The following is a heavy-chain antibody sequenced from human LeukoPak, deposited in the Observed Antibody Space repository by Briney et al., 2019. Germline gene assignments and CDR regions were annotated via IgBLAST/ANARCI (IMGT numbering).Heavy chain of an antibody. CDR3: ARGRPSIAAAARRWFDP. CDR1: GGSISSYY. CDR2: IYYSGST. V-gene: IGHV4-59*12. Sequence: SETLSLTCTVSGGSISSYYWSWIRQPPGKGLEWIGYIYYSGSTNYNPSLKSRVTISVDTSKNQFSLKLSSVTAADTAVYYCARGRPSIAAAARRWFDPWGQGTLVTVSS. D-gene: IGHD6-13*01. J-gene: IGHJ5*02.